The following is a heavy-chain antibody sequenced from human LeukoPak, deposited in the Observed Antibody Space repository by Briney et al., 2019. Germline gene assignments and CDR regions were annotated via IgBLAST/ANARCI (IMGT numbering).Heavy chain of an antibody. Sequence: KPSETLSLTCAVYGGSFSGYYWSWIRQPPGKGLEWIGEINHSGSTNYNPSLKSRVTISVDTSKNQFSLKLSSVTAADTAVYYCASGLIVDTLWALDAFDIWGQGTMVTVSS. V-gene: IGHV4-34*01. CDR2: INHSGST. CDR1: GGSFSGYY. J-gene: IGHJ3*02. D-gene: IGHD3-22*01. CDR3: ASGLIVDTLWALDAFDI.